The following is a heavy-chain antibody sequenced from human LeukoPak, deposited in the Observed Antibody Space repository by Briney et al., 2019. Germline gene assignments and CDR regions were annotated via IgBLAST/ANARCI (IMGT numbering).Heavy chain of an antibody. CDR3: AILNYDILTGIDY. V-gene: IGHV4-39*07. CDR2: IYYSGST. J-gene: IGHJ4*02. Sequence: PSETLSLTCTVSGGSISSSSYYWGWIRQPPGKGLEWIGSIYYSGSTYYNPSLKSRVTISVDTSKNQFSLKLSSVTAADTAVYYCAILNYDILTGIDYWGQGTLVTVSS. D-gene: IGHD3-9*01. CDR1: GGSISSSSYY.